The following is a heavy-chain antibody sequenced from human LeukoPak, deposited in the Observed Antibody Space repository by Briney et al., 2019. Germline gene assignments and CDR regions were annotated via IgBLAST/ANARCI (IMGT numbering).Heavy chain of an antibody. Sequence: GAPVKVSCKASGYTFTSYDFNWLRQATGQGPEWMGWVNPNSGATGYAQKFQGRVTMTRDTSTSTVYMELSSLRSEDTAVYYCAFGRDGYIYAFDIWGQGTMVTVSS. D-gene: IGHD5-24*01. CDR3: AFGRDGYIYAFDI. CDR1: GYTFTSYD. V-gene: IGHV1-8*01. CDR2: VNPNSGAT. J-gene: IGHJ3*02.